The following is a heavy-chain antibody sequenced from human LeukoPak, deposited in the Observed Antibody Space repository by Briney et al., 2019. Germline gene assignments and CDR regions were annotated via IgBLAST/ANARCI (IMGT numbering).Heavy chain of an antibody. CDR2: IIPIFGTA. D-gene: IGHD3-22*01. CDR3: ARSLAYYYDSSGP. Sequence: SVKVSCKASGGTFSSYAISWVRQAPGQGLEWMGGIIPIFGTANYAQKFQGRVTITADESTSTAYMELSSLRSEDTAVYYCARSLAYYYDSSGPWGQGTLVTVSS. CDR1: GGTFSSYA. V-gene: IGHV1-69*13. J-gene: IGHJ5*02.